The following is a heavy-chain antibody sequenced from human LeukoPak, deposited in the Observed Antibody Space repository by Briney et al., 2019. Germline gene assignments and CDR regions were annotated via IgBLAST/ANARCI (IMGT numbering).Heavy chain of an antibody. J-gene: IGHJ4*02. V-gene: IGHV4-4*02. D-gene: IGHD3-16*01. CDR3: ARLITAFQAFDS. CDR2: IYYSGST. Sequence: SETLSLTCAVSGGSISTSKWWSWVRQPPGKGLEWIGEIYYSGSTNYNPSLNDRVTISVDTSKNQFSLNLSSVTAADTAVYYCARLITAFQAFDSWGQGTLVTVSS. CDR1: GGSISTSKW.